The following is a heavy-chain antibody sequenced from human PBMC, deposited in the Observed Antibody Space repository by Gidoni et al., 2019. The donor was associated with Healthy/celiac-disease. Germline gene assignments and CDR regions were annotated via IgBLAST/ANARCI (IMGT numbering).Heavy chain of an antibody. D-gene: IGHD6-19*01. CDR3: AKTTWLAVAGGTRLFDY. Sequence: EVQLLESGGGLVQPGGSLRLSCAASGFTFSSYAMSWVRQAPGKGLEWVSAISGSGGSTYYADSVKGRFTISRDNSKNTLYLQMNSLRAEDTAVYYCAKTTWLAVAGGTRLFDYWGQGTLVTVSS. CDR2: ISGSGGST. CDR1: GFTFSSYA. J-gene: IGHJ4*02. V-gene: IGHV3-23*01.